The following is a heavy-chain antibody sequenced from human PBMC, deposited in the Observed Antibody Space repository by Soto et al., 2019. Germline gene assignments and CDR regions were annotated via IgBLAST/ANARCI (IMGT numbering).Heavy chain of an antibody. CDR1: GYTYTSYA. CDR2: INAGNGNT. J-gene: IGHJ2*01. CDR3: ARDVPEGPSGFDL. V-gene: IGHV1-3*01. Sequence: ASVKVSCQASGYTYTSYAMHWVRQAPGQRLEWMGWINAGNGNTKYSQKFQGRVTITRDTSASTAYMELRSLRSDDTAVYYCARDVPEGPSGFDLWGRGTLVTVSS.